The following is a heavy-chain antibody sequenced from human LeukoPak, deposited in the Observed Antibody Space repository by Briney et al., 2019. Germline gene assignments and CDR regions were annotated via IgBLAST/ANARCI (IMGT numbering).Heavy chain of an antibody. CDR2: MNPNSGNT. V-gene: IGHV1-8*03. D-gene: IGHD5-12*01. CDR1: GYTFTSYD. Sequence: ASVKVSCKASGYTFTSYDINWVRQATGQGLEWMGWMNPNSGNTGYAQKFQGIVTITRNTSISTAYMELSSLRSEDTAVYYCAKAKRGYSGYAKENWFDPWGQGTLVTVSS. CDR3: AKAKRGYSGYAKENWFDP. J-gene: IGHJ5*02.